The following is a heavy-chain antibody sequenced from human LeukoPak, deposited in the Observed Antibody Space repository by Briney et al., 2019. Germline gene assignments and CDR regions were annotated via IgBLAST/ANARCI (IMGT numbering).Heavy chain of an antibody. CDR1: GFTFSSSG. D-gene: IGHD4-11*01. CDR3: VRDRDYSAGFPYYYMDV. J-gene: IGHJ6*03. V-gene: IGHV3-33*01. CDR2: IWDDGSSK. Sequence: GRSPRLSRAASGFTFSSSGMHWVRQAPGKGLEWVALIWDDGSSKNYADSVKGRFTISRDNSKNTLYLQTDSLRVDDTAVYYCVRDRDYSAGFPYYYMDVWGTGTTVTVSS.